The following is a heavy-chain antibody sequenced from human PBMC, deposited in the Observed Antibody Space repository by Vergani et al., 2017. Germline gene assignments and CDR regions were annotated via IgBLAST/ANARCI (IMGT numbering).Heavy chain of an antibody. Sequence: QVQLVQSGAEVKKPGASVKVSCKASGYTFTGYYMHWVRQAPGQGLEWMGWINPNSGGTNYAQKFQGRVTMTRDTSISTAYMELSRLRSDDTAVYYCARRIAVAGGSRYAFDIWSQGTMVTVYS. J-gene: IGHJ3*02. D-gene: IGHD6-19*01. CDR3: ARRIAVAGGSRYAFDI. CDR1: GYTFTGYY. CDR2: INPNSGGT. V-gene: IGHV1-2*02.